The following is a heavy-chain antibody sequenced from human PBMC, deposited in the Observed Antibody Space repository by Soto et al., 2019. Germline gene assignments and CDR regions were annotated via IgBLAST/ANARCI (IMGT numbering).Heavy chain of an antibody. Sequence: PSETLSLTCXVSGGSISSYYWSWIRQPPGKGLEWIGYIYYSGSTNYNPSLKSRVTISVDTSKNQFSLKLSSVTAADTAVYYCARQMADYGDLGFDYWGQGTLVTVSS. CDR1: GGSISSYY. CDR2: IYYSGST. D-gene: IGHD4-17*01. V-gene: IGHV4-59*08. J-gene: IGHJ4*02. CDR3: ARQMADYGDLGFDY.